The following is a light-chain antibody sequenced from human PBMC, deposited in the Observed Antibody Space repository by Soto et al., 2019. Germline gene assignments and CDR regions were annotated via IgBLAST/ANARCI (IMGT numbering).Light chain of an antibody. V-gene: IGKV3-20*01. CDR2: GAS. CDR1: QTISDNY. Sequence: DIVLTQSPGTLSLSPGERATLSCRASQTISDNYLAWYQQKPGQSPRLLISGASIRAPGIPDRFSGSWSETDFTLTISRLEPEGFAFYYCQQYGSSPEISFGPGTKVDIK. J-gene: IGKJ3*01. CDR3: QQYGSSPEIS.